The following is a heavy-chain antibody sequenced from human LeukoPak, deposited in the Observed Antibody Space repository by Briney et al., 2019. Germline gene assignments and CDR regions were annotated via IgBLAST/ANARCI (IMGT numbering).Heavy chain of an antibody. V-gene: IGHV3-7*01. Sequence: GGSLRLSCAASVFTFSSYWMSWVRQAPGKGLEWVANIKQDGSEKYYVDSVKGRFTISRDNAKNSLYLQMNSLRAEDTAVYFCASSVWLYPSDAFDIGGQGTMVTVSS. CDR2: IKQDGSEK. J-gene: IGHJ3*02. CDR3: ASSVWLYPSDAFDI. D-gene: IGHD5-24*01. CDR1: VFTFSSYW.